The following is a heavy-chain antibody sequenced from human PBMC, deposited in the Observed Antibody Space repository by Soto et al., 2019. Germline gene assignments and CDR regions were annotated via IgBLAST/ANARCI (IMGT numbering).Heavy chain of an antibody. CDR3: ARGRYYYDSSGRPPKSYRPKLLEVYFDY. CDR1: GFTFSSYG. Sequence: PGGSLRLSCAASGFTFSSYGMHWVRQAPGKGLEWVAVIWYDGSNKYYADSVKGRFTISRDNSKNTLYLQMNSLRAEDTAVYYCARGRYYYDSSGRPPKSYRPKLLEVYFDYWGQGTLVTVSS. J-gene: IGHJ4*02. D-gene: IGHD3-22*01. CDR2: IWYDGSNK. V-gene: IGHV3-33*01.